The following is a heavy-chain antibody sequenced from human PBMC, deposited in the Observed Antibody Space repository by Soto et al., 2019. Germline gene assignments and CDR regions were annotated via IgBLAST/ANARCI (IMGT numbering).Heavy chain of an antibody. CDR1: GFTFSSYS. D-gene: IGHD3-22*01. J-gene: IGHJ4*02. V-gene: IGHV3-21*01. Sequence: VGSLRLSCAASGFTFSSYSMNWVRQAPGKGLEWVSSISSSSSYIYYADSVKGRFTISRDNAKNSLYLQMNSLRAEDTAVYYCGRGSYDSSGPLDYWGQGTLVTVSS. CDR3: GRGSYDSSGPLDY. CDR2: ISSSSSYI.